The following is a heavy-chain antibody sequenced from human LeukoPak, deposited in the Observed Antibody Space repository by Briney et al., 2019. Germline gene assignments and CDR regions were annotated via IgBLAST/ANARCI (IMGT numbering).Heavy chain of an antibody. CDR3: ARASGPLDSSLYYFDY. D-gene: IGHD3-22*01. V-gene: IGHV4-59*08. CDR1: GGSISSYY. Sequence: SETLSLTCTVSGGSISSYYWSWIRQPPEKGLEWIGYIYYSGSTYYNPSLKSRVTISVDTSKNQFSLKLSSVTAADTAVYYCARASGPLDSSLYYFDYWGQGTLVTVSS. J-gene: IGHJ4*02. CDR2: IYYSGST.